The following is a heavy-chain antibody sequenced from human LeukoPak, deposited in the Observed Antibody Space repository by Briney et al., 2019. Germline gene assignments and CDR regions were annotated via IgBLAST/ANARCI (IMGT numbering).Heavy chain of an antibody. V-gene: IGHV1-8*03. CDR2: MNPNSGNT. CDR3: AREDYYDSGSNDY. Sequence: GASVKVSCKASGGTFSSYAINWVRQATGQGLEWMGWMNPNSGNTGYAQKFQGRVTITRNTSISTAYMELSSLRSEDTAVYYCAREDYYDSGSNDYWGQGTLVTVSS. J-gene: IGHJ4*02. CDR1: GGTFSSYA. D-gene: IGHD3-22*01.